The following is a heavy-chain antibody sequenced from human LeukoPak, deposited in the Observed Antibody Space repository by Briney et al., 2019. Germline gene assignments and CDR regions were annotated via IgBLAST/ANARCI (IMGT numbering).Heavy chain of an antibody. CDR2: INPSGGST. CDR3: ARMGIGNNPEGWFDP. D-gene: IGHD2-21*01. Sequence: ASVKVSGKASGYTFTSYYMHWVRQAPGQWLEWMGIINPSGGSTSYAQKCQDRVTMTSDMSTSTVYMELSSLRSEETAVYYCARMGIGNNPEGWFDPWGQGTLVTVSS. CDR1: GYTFTSYY. V-gene: IGHV1-46*01. J-gene: IGHJ5*02.